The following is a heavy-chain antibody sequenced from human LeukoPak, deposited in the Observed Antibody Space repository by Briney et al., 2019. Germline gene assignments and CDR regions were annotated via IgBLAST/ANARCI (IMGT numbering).Heavy chain of an antibody. CDR2: MSFDGNNK. D-gene: IGHD2-2*01. V-gene: IGHV3-30*03. J-gene: IGHJ4*02. CDR3: ARDLEAMTPLPHYFDY. CDR1: GFTFSSYG. Sequence: GGSLRLSCSASGFTFSSYGMHWVRQAPGKGLEWVAVMSFDGNNKYYSDSVKGRFTISRDNAKNSLYLQMNSLRAEDTAVYYCARDLEAMTPLPHYFDYWGQGTLVTVSS.